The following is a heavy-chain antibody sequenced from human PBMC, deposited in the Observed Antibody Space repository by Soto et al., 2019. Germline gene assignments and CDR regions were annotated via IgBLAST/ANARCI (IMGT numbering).Heavy chain of an antibody. CDR3: AHPNDSGYARSIGWFDP. Sequence: SGPTLVNPTQTLTLTCTFSGFSLSTSGVGVGWIRQPPGKALEWLALIYWNDDKRYSPSLKSRLTITKDTSKNQVVLTMTNMDPVDTATYYCAHPNDSGYARSIGWFDPWGQGTLVTVSS. CDR2: IYWNDDK. CDR1: GFSLSTSGVG. D-gene: IGHD5-12*01. V-gene: IGHV2-5*01. J-gene: IGHJ5*02.